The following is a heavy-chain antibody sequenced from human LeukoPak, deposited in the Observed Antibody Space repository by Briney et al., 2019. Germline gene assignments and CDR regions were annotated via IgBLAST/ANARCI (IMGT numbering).Heavy chain of an antibody. CDR3: AKDLRYCSTTRCYKEWFDP. CDR2: ISCSGGGT. Sequence: GASLRLSCAASGFTSSSYAMTWVRQAPGKGLEWVSAISCSGGGTYYADSVKGRFTISRDNSKSTLFLQMNSLRAEDTAIYYCAKDLRYCSTTRCYKEWFDPWGQGTLVTVSS. V-gene: IGHV3-23*01. D-gene: IGHD2-2*02. J-gene: IGHJ5*02. CDR1: GFTSSSYA.